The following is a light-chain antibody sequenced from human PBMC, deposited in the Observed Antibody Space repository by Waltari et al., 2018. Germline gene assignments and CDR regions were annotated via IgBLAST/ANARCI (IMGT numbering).Light chain of an antibody. CDR2: EAS. J-gene: IGKJ4*01. CDR1: QSIGSS. V-gene: IGKV1-5*03. Sequence: DIQMTQSPSTLSASVGDRVTITCRASQSIGSSLAWYQQKPGKAPKVVIYEASSLESGVPSRVSGSGSGTEFTLTISSLQPDDFATYYCQQCKSYLLTFGGGTKVEIK. CDR3: QQCKSYLLT.